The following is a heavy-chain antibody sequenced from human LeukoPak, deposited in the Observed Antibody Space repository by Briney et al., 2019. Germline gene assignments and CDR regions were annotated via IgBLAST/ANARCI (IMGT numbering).Heavy chain of an antibody. D-gene: IGHD5-18*01. J-gene: IGHJ4*02. CDR2: ISAYNGNT. CDR3: ARVDTAMVNHPSYY. CDR1: GYTFTSYG. V-gene: IGHV1-18*01. Sequence: ASVKVSCKASGYTFTSYGISWVRQAPGQGLEWMGWISAYNGNTNYAQKLQGRFNMTTDTSTSTAYIELRSLRSDDTAVYYCARVDTAMVNHPSYYWGQGTLVTVSS.